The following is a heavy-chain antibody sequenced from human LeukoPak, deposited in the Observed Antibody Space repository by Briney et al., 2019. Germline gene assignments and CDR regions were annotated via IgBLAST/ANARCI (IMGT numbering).Heavy chain of an antibody. D-gene: IGHD3-3*01. CDR3: ARDDYDFWSGYYPRLLLPYFAY. V-gene: IGHV3-30-3*01. CDR1: GFTFSSYA. CDR2: ISYDGSNK. J-gene: IGHJ4*02. Sequence: GGSLRLSCAASGFTFSSYAMHWVRQAPGKGLEWVAVISYDGSNKYYADSVKGRFTISRDNSKNTLYLQMNSLRAEDTAVYYCARDDYDFWSGYYPRLLLPYFAYWGQGTLVTVSS.